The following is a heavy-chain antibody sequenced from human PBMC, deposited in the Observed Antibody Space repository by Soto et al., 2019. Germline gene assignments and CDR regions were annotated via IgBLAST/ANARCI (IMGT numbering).Heavy chain of an antibody. CDR2: IYDSGAT. Sequence: QLQLQESGPRLGKPSETLSLTCTVSGGSITSGHYYWGWIRQPPGKGLEWIGTIYDSGATSYPPSLKSRVTIPADTSNNQFSLRLSSVTAADTAVYYCASHGPTWVAHVLCFDYWGQGALVTVSS. J-gene: IGHJ4*02. CDR3: ASHGPTWVAHVLCFDY. CDR1: GGSITSGHYY. V-gene: IGHV4-39*01. D-gene: IGHD2-2*01.